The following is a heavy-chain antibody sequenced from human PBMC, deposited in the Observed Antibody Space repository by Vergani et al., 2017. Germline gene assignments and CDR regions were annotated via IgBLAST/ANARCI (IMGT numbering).Heavy chain of an antibody. Sequence: QMQLVQSGPEVKKPGTSVKVSCKASGFTFTSSAMQWVRQARGQRLEWIGWIVVGSGNTNYAQKFQERVTITRDMSTSTAYMELSSLGSEDTAVYYCAGGRRIYSNYFYYYYMDVWGKGTTVTVSS. CDR3: AGGRRIYSNYFYYYYMDV. CDR1: GFTFTSSA. V-gene: IGHV1-58*02. D-gene: IGHD4-11*01. J-gene: IGHJ6*03. CDR2: IVVGSGNT.